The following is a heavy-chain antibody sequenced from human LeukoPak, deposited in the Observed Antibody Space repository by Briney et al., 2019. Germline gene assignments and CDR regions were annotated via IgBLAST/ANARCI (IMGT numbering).Heavy chain of an antibody. D-gene: IGHD2-21*02. CDR3: AKAHDNCGGDCSPLDYNDY. V-gene: IGHV3-23*01. CDR2: MSGSGRAT. J-gene: IGHJ4*02. Sequence: GGSLRLSCAASGFNFRSYAMTWVRQAPRKGLEWASAMSGSGRATYYADSVKGRFTISRDNSKNTLYLQMNSLRGEDTAVYYCAKAHDNCGGDCSPLDYNDYWGQGTLVTVSS. CDR1: GFNFRSYA.